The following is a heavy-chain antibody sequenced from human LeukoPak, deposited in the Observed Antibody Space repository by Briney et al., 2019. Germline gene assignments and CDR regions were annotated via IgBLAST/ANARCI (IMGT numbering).Heavy chain of an antibody. V-gene: IGHV3-15*01. CDR2: IRSKADYLTT. CDR3: ATRSYYDTSTYYLAAFDL. Sequence: GGSLRLSCAASGFTFSSYGMSWVRQAPGKGLEWVGRIRSKADYLTTEYAAPVKGRFTISRDDSKNTLYLQMNSLKTEDTAVYYCATRSYYDTSTYYLAAFDLWGQGTKVTVSS. J-gene: IGHJ3*01. CDR1: GFTFSSYG. D-gene: IGHD3-22*01.